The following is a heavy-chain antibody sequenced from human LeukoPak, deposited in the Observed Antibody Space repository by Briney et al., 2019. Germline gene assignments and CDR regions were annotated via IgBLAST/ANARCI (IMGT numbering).Heavy chain of an antibody. CDR1: GFTFSDYY. CDR3: ARCGNVRAVAGTFHADY. D-gene: IGHD6-19*01. J-gene: IGHJ4*02. Sequence: GGSLRLSCAASGFTFSDYYMSWIRQAPVKGLEWVSYISSSGSTIYYADSVKGRFTISRDNTKNSLYLQINSLRAEDTAVYYCARCGNVRAVAGTFHADYWGQGTLVTVSS. V-gene: IGHV3-11*01. CDR2: ISSSGSTI.